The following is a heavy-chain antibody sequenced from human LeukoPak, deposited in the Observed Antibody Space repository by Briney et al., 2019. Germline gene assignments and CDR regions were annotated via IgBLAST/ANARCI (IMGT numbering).Heavy chain of an antibody. J-gene: IGHJ3*02. V-gene: IGHV3-74*01. Sequence: GGSLRLSCAASGFTFSTYWMHWVRQAPGKGLVWVSRISSDGSITGYADSVKGRFTISRDNAKNSLYLQMNSLRAEDMALYYCAKTESPFYYYDSSGYKGAFDIWGQGTMVTVSS. D-gene: IGHD3-22*01. CDR2: ISSDGSIT. CDR3: AKTESPFYYYDSSGYKGAFDI. CDR1: GFTFSTYW.